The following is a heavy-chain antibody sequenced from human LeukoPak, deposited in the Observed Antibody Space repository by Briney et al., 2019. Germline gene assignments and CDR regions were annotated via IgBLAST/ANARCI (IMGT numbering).Heavy chain of an antibody. CDR2: IKEDGSDR. CDR1: GFTVSSNY. D-gene: IGHD6-19*01. CDR3: ARDRAVAGLFDY. J-gene: IGHJ4*02. V-gene: IGHV3-7*01. Sequence: GGSLRLSCAASGFTVSSNYMSWVRQAPGKGLEWVANIKEDGSDRNYVDSVKGRFTISRDNAKNSLYLQMNSLRAEDTALYYCARDRAVAGLFDYWGQGTRVTVSS.